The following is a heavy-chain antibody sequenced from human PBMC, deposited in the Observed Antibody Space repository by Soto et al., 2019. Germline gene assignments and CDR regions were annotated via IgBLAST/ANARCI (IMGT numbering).Heavy chain of an antibody. CDR1: GGSISSYY. CDR3: ARGIGYSGYDYYYYYGMDV. V-gene: IGHV4-4*07. J-gene: IGHJ6*02. Sequence: QVQLQESGPGLVKPSETLSLTCTVSGGSISSYYWSWIRQPAGQGLEWIGRIYTSGSTNYNPSLKSRVTMSVDTSKNQFSLKLSSVTAADTAVYYCARGIGYSGYDYYYYYGMDVCGQGTTVTVSS. D-gene: IGHD5-12*01. CDR2: IYTSGST.